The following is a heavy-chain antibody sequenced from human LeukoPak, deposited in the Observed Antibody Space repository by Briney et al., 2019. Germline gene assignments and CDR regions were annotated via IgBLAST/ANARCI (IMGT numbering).Heavy chain of an antibody. J-gene: IGHJ4*02. Sequence: ASVKVSCKASGYTFTGYYMHWVRQAPGQGLEWMGWINPNSGGTNYAQKFQGWVTMTRDTSISTAYMELSSLRSEDTAVYYCATDFGIRVARYFDYWGQGTLVTVSS. D-gene: IGHD2-15*01. CDR3: ATDFGIRVARYFDY. CDR2: INPNSGGT. CDR1: GYTFTGYY. V-gene: IGHV1-2*04.